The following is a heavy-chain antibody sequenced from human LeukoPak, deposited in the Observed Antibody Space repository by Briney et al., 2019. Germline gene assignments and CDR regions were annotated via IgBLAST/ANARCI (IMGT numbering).Heavy chain of an antibody. CDR1: GGSINSYW. CDR3: ARHSTYYYDISGFHY. CDR2: VYYSGST. V-gene: IGHV4-59*08. D-gene: IGHD3-22*01. Sequence: PSETLSLTCTVAGGSINSYWWNWIRQPPGKGLEWIGYVYYSGSTNYNPSLKSRVAISVDTSKNQFSLKLNSVTAADTAVYYCARHSTYYYDISGFHYWGQGTLVTVSS. J-gene: IGHJ4*02.